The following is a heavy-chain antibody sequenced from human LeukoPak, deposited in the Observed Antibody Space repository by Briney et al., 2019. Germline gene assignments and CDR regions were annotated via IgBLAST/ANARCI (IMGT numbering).Heavy chain of an antibody. CDR1: GGSISSSSYY. J-gene: IGHJ5*02. V-gene: IGHV4-39*01. CDR2: IYYSGST. Sequence: PSETLSLTCTVSGGSISSSSYYWGWIRQPPGQGLEWIGIIYYSGSTYYNPSLKSRLTISVDTSKNQFSLKLSSVTATDTAVYYCARQGYCSSTSGYEYWFDPWGQGTLVTVSS. CDR3: ARQGYCSSTSGYEYWFDP. D-gene: IGHD2-2*01.